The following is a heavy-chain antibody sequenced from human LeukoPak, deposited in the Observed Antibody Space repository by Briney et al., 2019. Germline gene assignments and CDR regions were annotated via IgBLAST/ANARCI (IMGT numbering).Heavy chain of an antibody. V-gene: IGHV3-23*01. J-gene: IGHJ4*02. Sequence: PGGSLRLSCAVSGFTFSDYAMSWVRQAPGRGLEWVSGIGRYGDNTFYADSVKGRFALSRDNSDNTVSLQMNNLRVEDTAIYYCAKDSVWEGLFDYWGQGILVTVSS. CDR2: IGRYGDNT. D-gene: IGHD1-26*01. CDR1: GFTFSDYA. CDR3: AKDSVWEGLFDY.